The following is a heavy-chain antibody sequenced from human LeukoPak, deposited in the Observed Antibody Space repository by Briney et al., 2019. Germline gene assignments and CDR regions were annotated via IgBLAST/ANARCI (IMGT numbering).Heavy chain of an antibody. V-gene: IGHV4-4*07. D-gene: IGHD1-26*01. J-gene: IGHJ4*02. CDR3: ARWRSGGYFDY. CDR2: IYTSGIT. Sequence: PSEILSLTCTVSGGSISTYYWSWIRQPAGKGLEWIGLIYTSGITNYNPSLKSRVTMSGDTSKNQFSLNLSSVTAADTAVYYCARWRSGGYFDYWGQGTLVTVSS. CDR1: GGSISTYY.